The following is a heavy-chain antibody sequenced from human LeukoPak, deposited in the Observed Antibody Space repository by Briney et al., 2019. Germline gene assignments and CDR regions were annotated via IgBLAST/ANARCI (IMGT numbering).Heavy chain of an antibody. V-gene: IGHV3-53*01. CDR2: IYSDNT. Sequence: GGSLLLSCPVSGFTVSSNSMSWVRQAPGKGREWVSFIYSDNTHYSDSVKGRFTISRDNSKNTLYLQMNSLTAEDTAVYYCARRAGAYSHPYDYWGQGTLVTVSS. J-gene: IGHJ4*02. CDR3: ARRAGAYSHPYDY. D-gene: IGHD4/OR15-4a*01. CDR1: GFTVSSNS.